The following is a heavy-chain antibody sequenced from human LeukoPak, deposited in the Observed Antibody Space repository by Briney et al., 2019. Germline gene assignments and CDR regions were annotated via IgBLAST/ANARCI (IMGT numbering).Heavy chain of an antibody. CDR3: SKRGVVIRVILVGFHKEAYYFDS. J-gene: IGHJ4*02. CDR1: GITLSNYG. D-gene: IGHD3-22*01. CDR2: ISDSGGST. Sequence: GGSLRLSCAVSGITLSNYGMSWVRQAPGKGLEWVAGISDSGGSTNYADSVKGRFTISRDNPKNTLYLQMNSLRAEDTAVYFCSKRGVVIRVILVGFHKEAYYFDSWGQGALVTVSS. V-gene: IGHV3-23*01.